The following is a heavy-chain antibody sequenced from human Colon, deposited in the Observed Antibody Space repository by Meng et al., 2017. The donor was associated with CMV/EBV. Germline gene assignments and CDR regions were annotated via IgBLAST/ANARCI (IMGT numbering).Heavy chain of an antibody. CDR3: SNGLLGVQGH. V-gene: IGHV3-30*02. Sequence: ALLVGSGGGVAQPGWSLRLSCGASGFSFSESGIHWLRQAPGKGLEWVSFIDTTNHYYADSVKGRFTISRDDSKRMVYLQMNNLKTEDTAMYFCSNGLLGVQGHWGQGTLVTVSS. J-gene: IGHJ4*02. D-gene: IGHD3-3*01. CDR2: IDTTNH. CDR1: GFSFSESG.